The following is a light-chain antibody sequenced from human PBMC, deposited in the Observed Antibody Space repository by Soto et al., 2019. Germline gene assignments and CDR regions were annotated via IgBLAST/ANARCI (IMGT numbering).Light chain of an antibody. Sequence: IVLTQSPATLSLSPGERATLSCRASQSVSHYLAWYQQKPGQAPRFIMYDASKRSAGIPARFRGSGSGTGVTLAISSLEPEEFAVYYCQQLSNSPLTVGGGTTVEIK. CDR2: DAS. V-gene: IGKV3-11*01. CDR3: QQLSNSPLT. CDR1: QSVSHY. J-gene: IGKJ4*01.